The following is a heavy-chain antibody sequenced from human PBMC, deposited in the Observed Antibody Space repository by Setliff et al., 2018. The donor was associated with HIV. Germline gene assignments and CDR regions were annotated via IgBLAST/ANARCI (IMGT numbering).Heavy chain of an antibody. CDR1: GYTFTSYG. D-gene: IGHD6-19*01. CDR2: ISTYNGNT. V-gene: IGHV1-18*01. CDR3: ARGGVAVGDMTPSDY. Sequence: WASVKVSCKASGYTFTSYGITWVRQAPGQGLEWLGWISTYNGNTNYAQKFQGRVTMTTDTSTSTAYMDLRSLRSDDTAVYYCARGGVAVGDMTPSDYWGQGTLVTVSS. J-gene: IGHJ4*02.